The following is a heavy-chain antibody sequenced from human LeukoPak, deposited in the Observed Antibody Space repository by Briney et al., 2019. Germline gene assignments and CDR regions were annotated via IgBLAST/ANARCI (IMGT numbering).Heavy chain of an antibody. Sequence: SETLSLTCAVYGGSFSGYYWRCLRPPPAKGLAWIGEINHIGSTNYNPSLTRRVTISVDTSNHQFSLKLSSVTAADTAVYYCARGRLLWFGDPPASWFDPCGQGNLITVSA. CDR2: INHIGST. J-gene: IGHJ5*02. V-gene: IGHV4-34*01. CDR3: ARGRLLWFGDPPASWFDP. D-gene: IGHD3-10*01. CDR1: GGSFSGYY.